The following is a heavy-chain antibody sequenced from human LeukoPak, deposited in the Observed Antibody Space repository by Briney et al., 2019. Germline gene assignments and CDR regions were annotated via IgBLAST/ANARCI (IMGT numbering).Heavy chain of an antibody. CDR3: ARGSCSGGSCLYYYYMDV. V-gene: IGHV7-4-1*02. D-gene: IGHD2-15*01. CDR2: INTNTGNP. J-gene: IGHJ6*03. CDR1: GYTFTSYA. Sequence: ASVKVSCKASGYTFTSYAMNWVRQAPGQGLEWMGWINTNTGNPTYAQGFTGRFVFSLDTSVSTAYLQVSSLKAEDTAVYYCARGSCSGGSCLYYYYMDVWGKGTTVTVSS.